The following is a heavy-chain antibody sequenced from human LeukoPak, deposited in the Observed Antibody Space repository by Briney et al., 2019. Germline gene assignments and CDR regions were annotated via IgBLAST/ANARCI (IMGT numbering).Heavy chain of an antibody. CDR1: GGSISSGSYY. J-gene: IGHJ4*02. CDR3: ARAETMILYLDY. CDR2: IYTSGST. Sequence: SETLSLTCTVSGGSISSGSYYWSWIRQPAGKGLEWIGRIYTSGSTNYNPSLKSRVTISVDTSKNQFSLKLSSVTAADTAVYYCARAETMILYLDYWGQGTLVTVSS. D-gene: IGHD3-22*01. V-gene: IGHV4-61*02.